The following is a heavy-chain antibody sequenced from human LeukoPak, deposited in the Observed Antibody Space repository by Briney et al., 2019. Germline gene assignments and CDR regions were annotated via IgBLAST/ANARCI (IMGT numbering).Heavy chain of an antibody. Sequence: ASVKVSFKASGYTFTSYYMHWVRQAPGQGLEWMGIINPGGGSTTYAQKFQGRVTMIRDTSTSTVYMEMRSMRFEDTAVYYCARDHGSGNYCDYWGQGTLVTVSS. J-gene: IGHJ4*02. V-gene: IGHV1-46*01. CDR2: INPGGGST. CDR1: GYTFTSYY. CDR3: ARDHGSGNYCDY. D-gene: IGHD3-10*01.